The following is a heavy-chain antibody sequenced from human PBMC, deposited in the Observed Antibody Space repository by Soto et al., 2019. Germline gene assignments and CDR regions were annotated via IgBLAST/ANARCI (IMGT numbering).Heavy chain of an antibody. CDR2: IIPILGIA. J-gene: IGHJ4*02. V-gene: IGHV1-69*02. Sequence: QVQLVQSGAEVKKPGSSVKVSCKASGGTFSSYTISWVGQAPGQGLEWMGRIIPILGIANYAQKFQGRVTITADKSTSTAYMELSSLRSEDTAVYYCAEEGYYGSGSYYNPTFDYWGQGTLVTVSS. CDR1: GGTFSSYT. CDR3: AEEGYYGSGSYYNPTFDY. D-gene: IGHD3-10*01.